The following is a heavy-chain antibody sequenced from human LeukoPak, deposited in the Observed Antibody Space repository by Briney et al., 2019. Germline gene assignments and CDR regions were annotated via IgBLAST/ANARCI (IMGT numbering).Heavy chain of an antibody. V-gene: IGHV3-23*01. CDR3: VGEVGSRQMNS. CDR1: GFTFSSYA. J-gene: IGHJ5*02. D-gene: IGHD1-26*01. CDR2: ISGSGGST. Sequence: GGSLRLSCAASGFTFSSYAMSWVRQAPGKGLEWVSAISGSGGSTYYAGSVKGRFTISRDNSKDILYLQMNSLRVDDSATYYCVGEVGSRQMNSWGQGTLVTVSS.